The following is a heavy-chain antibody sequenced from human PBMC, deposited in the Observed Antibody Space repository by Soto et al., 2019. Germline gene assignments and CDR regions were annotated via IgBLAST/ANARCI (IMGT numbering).Heavy chain of an antibody. J-gene: IGHJ4*02. D-gene: IGHD1-26*01. CDR1: GGTFSSYA. CDR2: ISAYNGNT. CDR3: ARDHVVRGNYYDY. V-gene: IGHV1-18*01. Sequence: ASVKVSCKASGGTFSSYAISWVRQAPGQGLEWMGWISAYNGNTNYAQKLQGRVTTTTDTSTSTAYMELRSLRSDDTAVYYCARDHVVRGNYYDYWGQGTLVTVSS.